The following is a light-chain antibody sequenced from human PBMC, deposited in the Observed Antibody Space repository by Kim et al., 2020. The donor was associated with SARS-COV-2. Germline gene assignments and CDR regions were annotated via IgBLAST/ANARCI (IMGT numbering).Light chain of an antibody. V-gene: IGLV3-1*01. J-gene: IGLJ3*02. CDR1: KLVDKY. CDR3: QAWDSSTYWV. Sequence: SPGQTASITCSGDKLVDKYACWYQQKPGQSPLLVIYQDSKRPPGTPERFSGANCGNTATLTISGTQAMEEADYYCQAWDSSTYWVFGGGTQLTVL. CDR2: QDS.